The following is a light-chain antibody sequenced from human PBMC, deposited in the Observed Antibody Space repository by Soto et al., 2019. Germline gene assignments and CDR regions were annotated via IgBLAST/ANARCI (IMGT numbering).Light chain of an antibody. CDR3: QQRTNWLGT. V-gene: IGKV3-11*01. CDR2: DAS. Sequence: EIVLTQSPVTLSLSPGERATLSCRASQSVSRYLAWYQQKPGQAPRLLIYDASNRATGVPARFSGSGSVTDFPLTINSLEPEDFPVYYCQQRTNWLGTFGQGTRVEIK. CDR1: QSVSRY. J-gene: IGKJ1*01.